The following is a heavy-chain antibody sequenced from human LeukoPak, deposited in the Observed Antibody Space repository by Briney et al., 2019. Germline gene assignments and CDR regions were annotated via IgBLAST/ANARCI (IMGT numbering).Heavy chain of an antibody. V-gene: IGHV3-23*01. CDR3: ARGFAYCSGGSCCSAGGYLSPDY. J-gene: IGHJ4*02. CDR1: GFTFSSYA. D-gene: IGHD2-15*01. Sequence: GGSVRLSCAPSGFTFSSYAMSWVRQAPGEGLECVSAISGSGGSTYYADAEKVRFTISRDNSKTTLYLQMNSLRAEDTAVYYCARGFAYCSGGSCCSAGGYLSPDYWGQGTLVTVSS. CDR2: ISGSGGST.